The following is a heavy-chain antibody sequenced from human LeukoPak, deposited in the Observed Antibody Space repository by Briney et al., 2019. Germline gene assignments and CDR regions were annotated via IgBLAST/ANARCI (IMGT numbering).Heavy chain of an antibody. J-gene: IGHJ5*02. V-gene: IGHV4-34*10. Sequence: SETLSLTCAVYGGSFSGYYWSWIRQPPGKGLEWIGYMYYTGSTNYNPSLKSRVTMSIDTSKNQFSLKLSSVTALDTAVYYCAISDGSGTFDPWGQGTLVTVSS. D-gene: IGHD3-10*01. CDR2: MYYTGST. CDR3: AISDGSGTFDP. CDR1: GGSFSGYY.